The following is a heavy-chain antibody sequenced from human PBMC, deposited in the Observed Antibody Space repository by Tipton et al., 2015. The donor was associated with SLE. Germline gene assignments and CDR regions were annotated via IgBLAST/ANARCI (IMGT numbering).Heavy chain of an antibody. J-gene: IGHJ1*01. CDR2: IKQDGSEK. Sequence: GSLRLSCAASGFTFSSYWMSWVRQAPGKGLEWVANIKQDGSEKNYVDSVKGRFTISRDNAKNSLYLQMNSLRVEDTAVYYCASPLRYFQHWGQGTLVTVSS. CDR1: GFTFSSYW. CDR3: ASPLRYFQH. V-gene: IGHV3-7*01.